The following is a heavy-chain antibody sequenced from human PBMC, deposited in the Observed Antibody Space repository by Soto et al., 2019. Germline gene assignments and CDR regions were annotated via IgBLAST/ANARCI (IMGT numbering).Heavy chain of an antibody. CDR1: GYSFTTSG. CDR2: ISAYNGNT. D-gene: IGHD3-22*01. Sequence: ASVKVSCKASGYSFTTSGISWVRQAPGQGLEWMGWISAYNGNTNYEQKLQDRVTMTTDTSTSTAYLELRSLRSDDTAVYYCARAGHYYDSSGYANWGQGTLVTVSS. CDR3: ARAGHYYDSSGYAN. V-gene: IGHV1-18*01. J-gene: IGHJ4*02.